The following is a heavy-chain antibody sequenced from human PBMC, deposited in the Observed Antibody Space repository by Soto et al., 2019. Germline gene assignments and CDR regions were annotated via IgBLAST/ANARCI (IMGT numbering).Heavy chain of an antibody. Sequence: GGSLRLSCAASGFTVTSNYMSWVRQAPGKGLEWVSTIYSGGNTYYADSVMGRFTISRDNSKNTLYLQMNSLRAEDTAMYYCAKDPEDTSSGALDIWGQGTMVTV. J-gene: IGHJ3*02. V-gene: IGHV3-53*01. D-gene: IGHD5-18*01. CDR3: AKDPEDTSSGALDI. CDR2: IYSGGNT. CDR1: GFTVTSNY.